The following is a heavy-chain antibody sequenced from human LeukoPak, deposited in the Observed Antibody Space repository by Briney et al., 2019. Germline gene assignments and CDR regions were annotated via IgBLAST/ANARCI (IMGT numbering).Heavy chain of an antibody. D-gene: IGHD6-25*01. Sequence: SETLSLTCTVSGASIISGTYYWSWIRQPAGKGLEWIGRIFPSGTTNYNPSLKSRVAISIDTSRDQFPLKLTSVTAADTAIYYCARGQDVAAENYFVYWGQGTLVTVSS. J-gene: IGHJ4*02. CDR3: ARGQDVAAENYFVY. CDR2: IFPSGTT. V-gene: IGHV4-61*02. CDR1: GASIISGTYY.